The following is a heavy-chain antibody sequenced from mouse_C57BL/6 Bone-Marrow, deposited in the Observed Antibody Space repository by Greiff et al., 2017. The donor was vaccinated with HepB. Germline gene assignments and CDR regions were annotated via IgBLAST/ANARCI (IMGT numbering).Heavy chain of an antibody. CDR1: GFTFSDYY. CDR3: ARRPVAMDY. CDR2: ISNGGGST. J-gene: IGHJ4*01. Sequence: EVMLVESGGGLVQPGGSLKLSCAASGFTFSDYYMHWVRQTPEKRLEWVVYISNGGGSTYYPDTVKGRFTISRDNAKNTLYLQMSRLKSEDTAMYYCARRPVAMDYWGQGTSVTVSS. V-gene: IGHV5-12*01.